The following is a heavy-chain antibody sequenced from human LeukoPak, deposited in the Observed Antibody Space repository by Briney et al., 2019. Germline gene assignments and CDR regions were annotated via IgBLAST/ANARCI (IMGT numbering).Heavy chain of an antibody. D-gene: IGHD6-13*01. CDR1: GFTFSSYW. J-gene: IGHJ4*02. CDR2: INSDGSGT. V-gene: IGHV3-74*01. CDR3: ARVVGQQLVPSDY. Sequence: PGGSLRLSCAASGFTFSSYWMHWVRQAPGKGLVWVSRINSDGSGTIYAGSVKGRFTISRDNAQNTLYLQMNSLRVEDTAVYYCARVVGQQLVPSDYWGQGTLVTVSS.